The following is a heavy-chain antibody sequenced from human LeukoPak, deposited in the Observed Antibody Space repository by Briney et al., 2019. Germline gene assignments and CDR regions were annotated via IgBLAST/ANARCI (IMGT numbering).Heavy chain of an antibody. D-gene: IGHD3-10*01. J-gene: IGHJ5*02. CDR1: GATFSSYA. CDR3: AREDYYGSGGLDGFHNWFDP. V-gene: IGHV1-69*05. CDR2: IIPIFGTA. Sequence: SVKVSCKASGATFSSYAISWVRQAPGQGLEWMGGIIPIFGTANYAQKFQGRVTITTDESTSTAYMELSSLRSEDTAVYYCAREDYYGSGGLDGFHNWFDPWGQGTLVTVSS.